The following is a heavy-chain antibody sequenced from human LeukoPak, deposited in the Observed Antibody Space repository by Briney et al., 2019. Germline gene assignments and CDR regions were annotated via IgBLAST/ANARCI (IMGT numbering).Heavy chain of an antibody. V-gene: IGHV4-39*07. D-gene: IGHD6-13*01. J-gene: IGHJ4*02. CDR1: GPSISSSSYY. Sequence: SPSETLSLTCTVSGPSISSSSYYWGWLRQPPGKGLEWFGSIYYSGSTYYNPSLKSRVTISVDTSKNQFSLKLSSVTAADTAVYYCARDAAAGYSLAYWGQGTLVTVSS. CDR2: IYYSGST. CDR3: ARDAAAGYSLAY.